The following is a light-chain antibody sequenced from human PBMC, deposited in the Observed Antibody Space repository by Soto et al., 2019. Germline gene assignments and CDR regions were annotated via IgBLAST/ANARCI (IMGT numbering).Light chain of an antibody. V-gene: IGLV3-21*04. Sequence: SYELTQPPSVSVAPEKTATITCGGNNIGNKRVHWYRQKPGQSPVLLISYDSDRPSGIPERFSGSNSENTATLTISRVEAGDEAGYCCQVWDIMTDNYVFGSGTKVTVL. CDR1: NIGNKR. J-gene: IGLJ1*01. CDR3: QVWDIMTDNYV. CDR2: YDS.